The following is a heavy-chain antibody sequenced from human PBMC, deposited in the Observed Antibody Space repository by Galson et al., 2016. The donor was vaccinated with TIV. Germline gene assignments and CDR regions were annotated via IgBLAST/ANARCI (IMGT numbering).Heavy chain of an antibody. CDR3: ARARRGYCSGGSCLPGY. J-gene: IGHJ4*02. CDR1: GYTFNNYD. CDR2: MNPNSGNA. Sequence: SVKVSCKASGYTFNNYDISWVRQATGQGLEWMGWMNPNSGNAGYAQKFQGRVTMTGNTSVNTAYMEVRSLRFEDTAVYYCARARRGYCSGGSCLPGYWGQGTLVTVSS. D-gene: IGHD2-15*01. V-gene: IGHV1-8*01.